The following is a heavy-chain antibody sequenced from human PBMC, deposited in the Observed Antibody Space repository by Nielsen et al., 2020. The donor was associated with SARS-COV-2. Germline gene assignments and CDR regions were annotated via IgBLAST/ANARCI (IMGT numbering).Heavy chain of an antibody. V-gene: IGHV3-7*03. CDR2: IKQDGTEK. CDR1: GFTLSSYW. D-gene: IGHD6-13*01. Sequence: GESLKISCEVSGFTLSSYWMSWVRQAPGKGLEWVANIKQDGTEKYYVDSVKGRFTISRDNAKNSLSLQMSRLRAEDTAVYYCARAEGSSWYFHYWGQGTLVTVSS. J-gene: IGHJ4*02. CDR3: ARAEGSSWYFHY.